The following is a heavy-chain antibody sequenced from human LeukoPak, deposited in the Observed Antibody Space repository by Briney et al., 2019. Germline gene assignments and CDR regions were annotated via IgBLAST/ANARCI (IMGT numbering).Heavy chain of an antibody. CDR3: AREVTGGMATTRELDY. V-gene: IGHV4-59*12. J-gene: IGHJ4*02. CDR2: IYYTGST. D-gene: IGHD5-12*01. CDR1: GGSISTYY. Sequence: SETLSLTCTVSGGSISTYYWSWIRQPPGKGLEWIGYIYYTGSTNYNPSLRSRVTISVDTSKNQFSLKLSSVTAADTAVYYCAREVTGGMATTRELDYWGQGTLVTVSS.